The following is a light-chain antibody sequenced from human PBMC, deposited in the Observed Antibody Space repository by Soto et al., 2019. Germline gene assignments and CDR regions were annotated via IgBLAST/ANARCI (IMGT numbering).Light chain of an antibody. CDR3: SSYTTSSTLACV. CDR1: TRDVGGYNF. J-gene: IGLJ1*01. CDR2: EVS. Sequence: QSVLTQPASVSGSPGQSITISCTGTTRDVGGYNFVSWYQHHPGEAPKLMIYEVSNRPSGVSHRFSVSKSGNTASLTISGLQAEDEADYYCSSYTTSSTLACVFGTGTMVTVL. V-gene: IGLV2-14*01.